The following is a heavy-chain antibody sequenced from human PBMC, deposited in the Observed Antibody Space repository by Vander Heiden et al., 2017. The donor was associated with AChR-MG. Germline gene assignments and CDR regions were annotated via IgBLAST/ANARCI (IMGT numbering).Heavy chain of an antibody. CDR1: GGTYSSYA. CDR3: ARSGMSGSLY. V-gene: IGHV1-69*01. D-gene: IGHD3-3*01. CDR2: IIPIVGTA. Sequence: QVQLVQSGAEVKKPGSSVMVSCTACGGTYSSYAVSWGREAPGQGLEWMGGIIPIVGTANYAQKFQGRVTITADECTSTAYMELSSLRSEDKGVYYCARSGMSGSLYWGQGTLVTVSS. J-gene: IGHJ4*02.